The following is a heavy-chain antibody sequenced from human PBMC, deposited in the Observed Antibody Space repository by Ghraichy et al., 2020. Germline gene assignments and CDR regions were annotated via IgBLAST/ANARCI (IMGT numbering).Heavy chain of an antibody. V-gene: IGHV3-7*01. CDR1: GFTFSSDW. CDR3: ARDKNQGAGDY. D-gene: IGHD1-14*01. CDR2: IKQDGSEK. J-gene: IGHJ4*02. Sequence: GGSLRLSCAASGFTFSSDWMTWVRQAPGKGLEWVANIKQDGSEKYYVDSVKGRFTISRDNTKNSLYLQMNSLRAEDTAVYYCARDKNQGAGDYWGQGTLVTVSS.